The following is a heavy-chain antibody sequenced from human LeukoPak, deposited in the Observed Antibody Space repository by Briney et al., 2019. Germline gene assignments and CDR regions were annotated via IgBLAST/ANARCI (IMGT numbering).Heavy chain of an antibody. Sequence: SVKVSCKASGFTFTSSAMQWVRQARGQRLEWIGWIVVGSGNTNYAQKFQERVTITRDMSTSTAYMELSSLRSEDTAMYYCAAVALTPRIAVAGGYWGQGTLVTVSS. CDR1: GFTFTSSA. V-gene: IGHV1-58*02. CDR2: IVVGSGNT. J-gene: IGHJ4*02. CDR3: AAVALTPRIAVAGGY. D-gene: IGHD6-19*01.